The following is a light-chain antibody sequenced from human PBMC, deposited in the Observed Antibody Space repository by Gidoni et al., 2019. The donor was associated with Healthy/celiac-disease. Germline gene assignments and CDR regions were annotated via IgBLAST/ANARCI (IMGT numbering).Light chain of an antibody. CDR3: QQYNSYWT. Sequence: DIQMTQSPSTLSASVGDRVTITCRASQSISSWLAWYQQKPGKAPKLLIYKASSLESGVPSRCSGSGSGTEFTITISSLQPDDFATYYCQQYNSYWTFGQGTKVEIK. CDR1: QSISSW. CDR2: KAS. J-gene: IGKJ1*01. V-gene: IGKV1-5*03.